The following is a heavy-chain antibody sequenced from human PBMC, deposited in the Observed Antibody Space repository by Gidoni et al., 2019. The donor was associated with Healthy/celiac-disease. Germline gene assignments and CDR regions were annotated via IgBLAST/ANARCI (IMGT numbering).Heavy chain of an antibody. CDR1: AFTFGTYA. CDR2: ISGSGCST. D-gene: IGHD1-26*01. Sequence: EVQLLESGGGLVQPGGSPRRAGAASAFTFGTYAMSWVRQAPGKGLGGVSGISGSGCSTYYADSVKGRFSISRDNSKHTLYLQLNSLRAEDTAVYYCAKDSYSGSYLTWFDPWGQGTLVTVSS. CDR3: AKDSYSGSYLTWFDP. V-gene: IGHV3-23*01. J-gene: IGHJ5*02.